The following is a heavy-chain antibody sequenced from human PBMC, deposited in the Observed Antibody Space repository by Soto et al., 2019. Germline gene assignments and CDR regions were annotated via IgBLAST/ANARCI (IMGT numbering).Heavy chain of an antibody. CDR1: GFTFSSYG. Sequence: QVQLVESGGGVVQPGRSLRLSCAASGFTFSSYGMHWVRQAPGKGLEWVAVIWYDGSNKYYADSVKGRFTISRDNSKNTLYLQMNSLRAEDTAVYYWARVTGSTRGGADYWGQGTLVTVSS. J-gene: IGHJ4*02. V-gene: IGHV3-33*01. D-gene: IGHD2-8*02. CDR2: IWYDGSNK. CDR3: ARVTGSTRGGADY.